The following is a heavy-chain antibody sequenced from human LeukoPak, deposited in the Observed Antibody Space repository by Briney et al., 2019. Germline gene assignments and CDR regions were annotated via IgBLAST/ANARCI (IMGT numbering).Heavy chain of an antibody. V-gene: IGHV4-39*01. J-gene: IGHJ6*02. Sequence: PSETLSLTCTVSGGSISSSSYYWGWIRQPPGKGLEWIGSIYYSGSTYYNPSLKSRVTISVDTSKNQFSLKLSSVTAADTAVYYCARQPRYSSSWEYYYGMDVWGQGTTVTVSS. D-gene: IGHD6-13*01. CDR3: ARQPRYSSSWEYYYGMDV. CDR1: GGSISSSSYY. CDR2: IYYSGST.